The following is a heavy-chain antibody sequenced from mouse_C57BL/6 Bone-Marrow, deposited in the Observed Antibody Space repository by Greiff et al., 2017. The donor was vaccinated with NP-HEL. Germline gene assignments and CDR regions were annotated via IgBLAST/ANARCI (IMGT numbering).Heavy chain of an antibody. CDR3: ARHVVRNYYYGSSQYYFDY. V-gene: IGHV5-6*01. Sequence: EVKLVESGGDLVKPGGSLKLSCAASGFTFSSYGMSWVRQTPDKRLEWVATISSGGSYTYYPDSVKGRFTISRDNAKNTLYLQMSSLKSEDTAMYYCARHVVRNYYYGSSQYYFDYWGQGTTLTVSS. CDR1: GFTFSSYG. D-gene: IGHD1-1*01. J-gene: IGHJ2*01. CDR2: ISSGGSYT.